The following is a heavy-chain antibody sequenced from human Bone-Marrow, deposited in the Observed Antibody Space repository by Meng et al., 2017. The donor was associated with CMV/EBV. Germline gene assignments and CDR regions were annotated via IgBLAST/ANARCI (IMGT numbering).Heavy chain of an antibody. D-gene: IGHD5-24*01. Sequence: SCAISGDSVSSNSAAWNWIRQSPSRGLEWLGRTYYRSKWYNDYAVSVKSRITINPDTSKNQFSLQLNSVTPEDTAVYYCVRDRRDGPLWAFDIWGQGKMVTVSS. J-gene: IGHJ3*02. CDR3: VRDRRDGPLWAFDI. CDR2: TYYRSKWYN. V-gene: IGHV6-1*01. CDR1: GDSVSSNSAA.